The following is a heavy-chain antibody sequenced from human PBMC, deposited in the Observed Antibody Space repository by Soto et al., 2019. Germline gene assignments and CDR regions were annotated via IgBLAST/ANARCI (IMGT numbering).Heavy chain of an antibody. Sequence: QVQLQESGPGRVKPSETLSLTCTVSGGSLSSYYWSWIRQPPGKGLEWIGYIYYSGSTKYNPSLTTRVTISVDTSKNQFSLKLTSVTAADTAMYSCARHVANVFTFEVWGRGTLVTVSS. D-gene: IGHD2-21*01. CDR2: IYYSGST. CDR3: ARHVANVFTFEV. V-gene: IGHV4-59*08. CDR1: GGSLSSYY. J-gene: IGHJ2*01.